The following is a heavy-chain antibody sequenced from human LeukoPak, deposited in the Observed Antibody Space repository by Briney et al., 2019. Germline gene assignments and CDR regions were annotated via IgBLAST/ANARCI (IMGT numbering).Heavy chain of an antibody. CDR3: ARDRAGAQSWVALDP. D-gene: IGHD3-10*01. Sequence: PGGSLRLSCAASGFPVSNDYMAWVRQAPGRGLEWVSLIYGDGTTFYTDSVKGRFTISRDNFKNTLYLQMSSLRPEDTALYYCARDRAGAQSWVALDPWGQGTLVTVSS. J-gene: IGHJ5*02. CDR2: IYGDGTT. CDR1: GFPVSNDY. V-gene: IGHV3-66*02.